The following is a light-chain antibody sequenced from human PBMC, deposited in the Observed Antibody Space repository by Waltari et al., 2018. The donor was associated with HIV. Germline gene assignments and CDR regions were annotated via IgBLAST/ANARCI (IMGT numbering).Light chain of an antibody. CDR2: YKSEADK. Sequence: QAVLTQPSSLSASPGASASLPCPLRSGINVGTYTLNWYQQQPGSPPQYLLRYKSEADKQQGSGVPSRFSGSKDASANAGILLISGLQSEDEADYYCMIWYSSAGVFGGGTKLTVL. J-gene: IGLJ3*02. V-gene: IGLV5-45*02. CDR1: SGINVGTYT. CDR3: MIWYSSAGV.